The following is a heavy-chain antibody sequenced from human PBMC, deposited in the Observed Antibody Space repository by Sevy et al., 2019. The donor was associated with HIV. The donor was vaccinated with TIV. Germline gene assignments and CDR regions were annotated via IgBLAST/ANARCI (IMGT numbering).Heavy chain of an antibody. Sequence: GGSLRLSCAVSGFTFSSDWMSWVRQAPGKGLEWVANIQQDGGAQYYVDSVKGRFAISRDNAKNSLFLQMNSLRVEDTAVYYCARSTNSAALDYWGQGTPVTVSS. CDR2: IQQDGGAQ. J-gene: IGHJ4*02. CDR1: GFTFSSDW. D-gene: IGHD2-2*01. CDR3: ARSTNSAALDY. V-gene: IGHV3-7*01.